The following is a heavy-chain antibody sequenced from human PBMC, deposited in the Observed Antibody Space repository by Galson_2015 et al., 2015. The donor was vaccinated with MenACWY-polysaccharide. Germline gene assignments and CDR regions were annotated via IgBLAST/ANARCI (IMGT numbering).Heavy chain of an antibody. Sequence: SLRLSCAASGFNFSILVMTWVRQAPGKGLEWVAVIQYDGSNKVYADSVKGRFTISRDNSKNTVFLEMNTLGVEDTAVYYCAREGSRIVFHAFDIWGQGTMVTVSS. CDR3: AREGSRIVFHAFDI. D-gene: IGHD2-2*01. V-gene: IGHV3-33*08. CDR2: IQYDGSNK. J-gene: IGHJ3*02. CDR1: GFNFSILV.